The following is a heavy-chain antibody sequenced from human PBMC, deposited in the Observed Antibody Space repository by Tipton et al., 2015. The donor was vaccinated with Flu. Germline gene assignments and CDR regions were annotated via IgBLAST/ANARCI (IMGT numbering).Heavy chain of an antibody. CDR1: GGSISSYY. CDR3: ARDLWQQLDYNWFDP. Sequence: LRLSCTVSGGSISSYYWSWIRQPAGKGLEWIGRIYTSGSTNYNPSLKSRVTMSVDTSKNQFSLKLSSVTAADTAVYYCARDLWQQLDYNWFDPWGQGTLVTVSS. V-gene: IGHV4-4*07. CDR2: IYTSGST. J-gene: IGHJ5*02. D-gene: IGHD6-13*01.